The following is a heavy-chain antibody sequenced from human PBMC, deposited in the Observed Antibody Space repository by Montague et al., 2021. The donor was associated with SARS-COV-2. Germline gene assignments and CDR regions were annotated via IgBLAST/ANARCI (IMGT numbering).Heavy chain of an antibody. CDR2: IYYSGST. CDR3: ARDQGYNWNYYYYYGMDV. Sequence: SETLSLTCTVSGGSISSSSYYWGWIRQPPGKGLEWIGSIYYSGSTYYNPSLKSRVTISVDTSKNQFSLKLSSVTAADPAVYYCARDQGYNWNYYYYYGMDVWGQGTTVTVSS. CDR1: GGSISSSSYY. V-gene: IGHV4-39*07. J-gene: IGHJ6*02. D-gene: IGHD1-20*01.